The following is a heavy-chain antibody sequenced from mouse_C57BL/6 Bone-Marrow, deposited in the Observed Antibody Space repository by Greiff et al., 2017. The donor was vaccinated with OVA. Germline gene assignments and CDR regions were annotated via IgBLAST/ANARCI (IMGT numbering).Heavy chain of an antibody. CDR1: GYTFTSYT. V-gene: IGHV1-4*01. CDR2: INPSSGYT. CDR3: ARGILRPLAY. D-gene: IGHD1-2*01. Sequence: VQLQQSGAELARPGASVKMSCKASGYTFTSYTMHWVNQRPGQGLEWIGYINPSSGYTKYNQKFKDKATLTADKSSSTAYLQLSSLTSEDSAVYYCARGILRPLAYWGQGTLVTVSA. J-gene: IGHJ3*01.